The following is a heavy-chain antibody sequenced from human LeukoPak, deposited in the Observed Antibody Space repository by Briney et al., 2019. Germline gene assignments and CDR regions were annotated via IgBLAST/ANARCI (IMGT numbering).Heavy chain of an antibody. J-gene: IGHJ4*02. D-gene: IGHD6-13*01. CDR3: ARDWSSSWYRY. CDR2: INHSGST. CDR1: GGSFSGYY. V-gene: IGHV4-34*01. Sequence: SETLSLTCAVYGGSFSGYYWSWIRQPPGKGLEWIGEINHSGSTNYNPSLKSRVTISVDTSKNQFSLKLSSVTAADTAVYYCARDWSSSWYRYWGQGTLVTVSS.